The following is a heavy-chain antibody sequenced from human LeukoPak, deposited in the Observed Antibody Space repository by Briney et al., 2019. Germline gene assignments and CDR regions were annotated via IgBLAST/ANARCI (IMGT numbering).Heavy chain of an antibody. Sequence: GGSLRLSCAASGFTFSSYAMHWVRQAPGKGLEWVAIIRFDGRNTYYADSVKGRFTIYRDNSRNTLSLQMNSLRPEDTAVYYCAKDIRKFHYYETDPRPRETDYYYYMDVWGKGTTVTISS. V-gene: IGHV3-30*04. CDR1: GFTFSSYA. J-gene: IGHJ6*03. CDR2: IRFDGRNT. CDR3: AKDIRKFHYYETDPRPRETDYYYYMDV. D-gene: IGHD3-22*01.